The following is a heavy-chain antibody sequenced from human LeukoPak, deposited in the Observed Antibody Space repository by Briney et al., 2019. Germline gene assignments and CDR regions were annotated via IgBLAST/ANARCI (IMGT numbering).Heavy chain of an antibody. CDR3: ARGPVEPNYYYYGMDV. J-gene: IGHJ6*02. Sequence: ASVKVSCNASGYTFTSYGISWVRQAPGQGLEWMGWISAYNGNTNYAQKLQGRVTMTTDTSTSTAYMELRSLRSDDTAVYYCARGPVEPNYYYYGMDVWGQGTTVTVSS. CDR2: ISAYNGNT. V-gene: IGHV1-18*01. CDR1: GYTFTSYG.